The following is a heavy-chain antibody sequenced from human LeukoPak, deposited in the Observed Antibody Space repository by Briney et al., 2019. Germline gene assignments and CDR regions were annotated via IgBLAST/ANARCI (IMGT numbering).Heavy chain of an antibody. V-gene: IGHV3-66*01. CDR2: VYSGGST. D-gene: IGHD2-8*01. Sequence: GGSLRLSCTASGFIVTNNYINWVRQAPGKGLEWVSLVYSGGSTYYADSVKGRFTISRDNSKNMVYPQMNSLRAEDTAMYYCARDPPAVLIDTYGWGQGTLVTVSS. J-gene: IGHJ4*02. CDR1: GFIVTNNY. CDR3: ARDPPAVLIDTYG.